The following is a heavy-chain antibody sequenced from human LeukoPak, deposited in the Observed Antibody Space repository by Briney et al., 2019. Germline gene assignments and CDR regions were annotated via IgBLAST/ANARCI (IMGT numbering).Heavy chain of an antibody. Sequence: PSETLSLTCAVYGGSFSGYYWSWIRQPPGKGLEWIGEINHSGSTNYNPSLKSRVTISVDTSRNQFSLKLSSVTAADTAVYYCARPRYDWGLNGAFDIWGQGTMVTVSS. CDR2: INHSGST. CDR1: GGSFSGYY. J-gene: IGHJ3*02. CDR3: ARPRYDWGLNGAFDI. V-gene: IGHV4-34*01. D-gene: IGHD3-16*01.